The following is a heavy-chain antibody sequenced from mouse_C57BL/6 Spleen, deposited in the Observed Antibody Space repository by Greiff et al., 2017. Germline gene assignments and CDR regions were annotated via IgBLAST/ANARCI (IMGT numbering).Heavy chain of an antibody. Sequence: QVQLQQPGAELVKPGASVKLSCKASGYTFTSYWMHWVKQRPGQGLEWIGMIHPNSGSTNYNEKFKSKATLTVDKSSSTAYMQLSSLTSEDSAVYYCARFHGSGSAWFAYWGQGTLVTVSA. CDR1: GYTFTSYW. V-gene: IGHV1-64*01. J-gene: IGHJ3*01. CDR3: ARFHGSGSAWFAY. CDR2: IHPNSGST. D-gene: IGHD1-2*01.